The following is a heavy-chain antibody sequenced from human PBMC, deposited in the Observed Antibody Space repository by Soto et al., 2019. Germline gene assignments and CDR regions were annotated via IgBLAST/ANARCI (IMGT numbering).Heavy chain of an antibody. V-gene: IGHV3-33*01. J-gene: IGHJ4*02. Sequence: PGGSLRLSCAASGFTFSTYAMHWVRQAPGKGLVWVAVIWYDGSNKYYADSVKGRFTISRDNSQNTLYLQMNSLRAEDTAMYYCARDPASYSSGWSFDSWGQGTLVTVS. CDR3: ARDPASYSSGWSFDS. D-gene: IGHD6-19*01. CDR2: IWYDGSNK. CDR1: GFTFSTYA.